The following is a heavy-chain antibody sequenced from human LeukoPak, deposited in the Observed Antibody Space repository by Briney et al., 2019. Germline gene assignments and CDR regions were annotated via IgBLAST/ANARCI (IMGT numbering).Heavy chain of an antibody. Sequence: GGSLRLSCAASGFTFSSYSMNWVRQAPGKGLEWVSSITSSSSYIYYADSVKGRFTISRDNAKNSLYLQTNSLRAEDTAVYYCARKGGSYRYWGQGTLVTVSS. CDR1: GFTFSSYS. J-gene: IGHJ4*02. V-gene: IGHV3-21*01. CDR3: ARKGGSYRY. CDR2: ITSSSSYI. D-gene: IGHD1-26*01.